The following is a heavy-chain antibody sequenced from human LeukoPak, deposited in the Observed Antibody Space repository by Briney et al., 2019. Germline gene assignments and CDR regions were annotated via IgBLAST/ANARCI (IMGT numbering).Heavy chain of an antibody. V-gene: IGHV4-39*01. CDR1: DGSITRGSYY. CDR3: ARLRVTTGFDY. CDR2: IYYSGIA. D-gene: IGHD2-21*02. Sequence: SETLSLTCSVSDGSITRGSYYWGWIRQTPGEGLDWIGSIYYSGIAYYNPSLQGRVTMSVDTSKNQFSLKLNSVTVADTAVYFCARLRVTTGFDYWGQGIPVTVSS. J-gene: IGHJ4*02.